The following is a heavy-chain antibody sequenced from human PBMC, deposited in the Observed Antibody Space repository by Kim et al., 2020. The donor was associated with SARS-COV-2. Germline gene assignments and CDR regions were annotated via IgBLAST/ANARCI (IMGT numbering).Heavy chain of an antibody. Sequence: SETLSLTCSVSGDSISSYYWNWIRQPPGKGLEWIGYIYYTGSTNYNPSLKSRVTISVDTSKNQFSLKLSSVTAADTAVYYCARGVADWDCYGMDVWGQGTTVTVPS. J-gene: IGHJ6*01. CDR2: IYYTGST. V-gene: IGHV4-59*13. CDR1: GDSISSYY. CDR3: ARGVADWDCYGMDV. D-gene: IGHD3-9*01.